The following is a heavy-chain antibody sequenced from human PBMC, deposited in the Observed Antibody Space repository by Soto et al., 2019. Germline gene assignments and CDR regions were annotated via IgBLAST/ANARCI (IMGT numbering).Heavy chain of an antibody. V-gene: IGHV1-24*01. J-gene: IGHJ4*02. Sequence: ASVKVSCKVSGYTLTELSMHWVRQAPGKGLEWMGGFDPEDGETIYAQKFQGRVTMTEDTSTDTAYMELSSLRSEDTAVYYCATGGGYGSGSYYNYWGQGTLVTVSS. CDR3: ATGGGYGSGSYYNY. D-gene: IGHD3-10*01. CDR2: FDPEDGET. CDR1: GYTLTELS.